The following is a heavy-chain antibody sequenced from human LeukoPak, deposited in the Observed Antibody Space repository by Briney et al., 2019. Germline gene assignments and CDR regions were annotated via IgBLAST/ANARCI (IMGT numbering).Heavy chain of an antibody. CDR1: GGSISSYY. J-gene: IGHJ4*02. Sequence: SETLSLTCTVSGGSISSYYWSWIRQPAGKGLEWIGRIYTSGSTNYNPSLKSRVTMSVDTSKNQFSLKLSSVTAADTAVYYCARGRIVYDSSGYYYRRNYYFDYWGQGTLVTVSS. D-gene: IGHD3-22*01. CDR2: IYTSGST. CDR3: ARGRIVYDSSGYYYRRNYYFDY. V-gene: IGHV4-4*07.